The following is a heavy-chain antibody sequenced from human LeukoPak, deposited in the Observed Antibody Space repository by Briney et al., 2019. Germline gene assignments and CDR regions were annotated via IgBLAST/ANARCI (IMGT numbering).Heavy chain of an antibody. CDR2: ISSSCTTI. D-gene: IGHD3-10*01. J-gene: IGHJ3*02. V-gene: IGHV3-11*04. CDR3: ARAAGSYAFDI. Sequence: PGGSLTLPCAASIHPFCDSYMGWLRLSPGKGLAWVSYISSSCTTIYYADSVKARFTIYKDNAKNSLYLQMNSLRAEDTALYYCARAAGSYAFDIWGQGTMVTVSS. CDR1: IHPFCDSY.